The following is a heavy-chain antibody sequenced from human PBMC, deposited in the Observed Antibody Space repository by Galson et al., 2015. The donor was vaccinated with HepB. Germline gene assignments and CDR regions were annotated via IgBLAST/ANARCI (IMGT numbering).Heavy chain of an antibody. CDR2: TYYRSKWYN. CDR3: AREYKQQLVAWEDYYYYYGMDV. V-gene: IGHV6-1*01. J-gene: IGHJ6*02. CDR1: GDSVSSNSAA. Sequence: CAISGDSVSSNSAAWNWIRQSPSRGLEWLGRTYYRSKWYNDYAVSVKSRITINPDTSKNQFSLQLNSVTPEDTAVYYCAREYKQQLVAWEDYYYYYGMDVWGQGTTVTVSS. D-gene: IGHD6-13*01.